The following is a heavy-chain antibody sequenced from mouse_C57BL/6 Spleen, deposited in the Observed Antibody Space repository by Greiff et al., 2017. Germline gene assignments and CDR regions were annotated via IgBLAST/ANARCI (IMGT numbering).Heavy chain of an antibody. CDR1: GFNIKNTY. Sequence: LKESVAELVRPGASVKLSCTASGFNIKNTYMHWVKQRPEQGLEWIGRIDPANGNTQYAPKFQGKATITADTSSNTAYLQLSSLTSEDTAIYYCARDYGSSSSRYVDVWGTGTTVTVSS. D-gene: IGHD1-1*01. CDR3: ARDYGSSSSRYVDV. V-gene: IGHV14-3*01. J-gene: IGHJ1*03. CDR2: IDPANGNT.